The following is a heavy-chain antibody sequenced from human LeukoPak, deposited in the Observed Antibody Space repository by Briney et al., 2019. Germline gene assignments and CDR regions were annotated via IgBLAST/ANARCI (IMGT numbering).Heavy chain of an antibody. CDR1: GYTFTTHG. V-gene: IGHV1-18*01. Sequence: ASVKVSCKASGYTFTTHGIAWVRQAPGQGLVWMGWISAHNGNTNYAQSLQGRVTMTTDTSTNTAYMELRSLRSDDTAVYYCARDGYFDLWGRGTLVTVSS. CDR2: ISAHNGNT. J-gene: IGHJ2*01. CDR3: ARDGYFDL.